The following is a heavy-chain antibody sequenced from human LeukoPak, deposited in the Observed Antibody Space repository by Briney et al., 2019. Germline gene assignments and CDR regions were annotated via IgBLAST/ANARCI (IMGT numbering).Heavy chain of an antibody. Sequence: SETLSLTCGVSGGSISTTNWWTWVCQPPGEGLEWIGEVHLSGRTHYNPSLESRVTMSVDMSENHISLRLTSVTAADTAVYYCAREGGPYRPLDYSGQGTLVTVSS. J-gene: IGHJ4*02. CDR3: AREGGPYRPLDY. CDR2: VHLSGRT. CDR1: GGSISTTNW. V-gene: IGHV4-4*02.